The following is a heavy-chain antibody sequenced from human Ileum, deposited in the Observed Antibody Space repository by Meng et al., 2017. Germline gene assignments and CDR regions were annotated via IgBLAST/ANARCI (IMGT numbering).Heavy chain of an antibody. CDR3: ARHGGYYQDY. CDR1: GGSITTNSY. J-gene: IGHJ4*02. CDR2: IDHSGSP. D-gene: IGHD4-23*01. Sequence: EAGPRLLTPSGTLSLTCAVSGGSITTNSYWSWVRQSTEKGLEWIGQIDHSGSPYYNPSLKSRVTMSVDKSKSQVSLQLTSVTAADTAVYYCARHGGYYQDYWGQGTLVTVSS. V-gene: IGHV4-4*02.